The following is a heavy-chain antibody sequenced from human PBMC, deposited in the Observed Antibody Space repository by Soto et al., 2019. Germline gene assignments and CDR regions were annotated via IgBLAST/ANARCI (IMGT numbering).Heavy chain of an antibody. CDR2: ISYDGSNK. J-gene: IGHJ6*03. D-gene: IGHD3-3*01. Sequence: GGSLRLSCAASGFTFSSYGMHWVRQAPGKGLEWVAVISYDGSNKYYADSVKGRFTISRDNSKNTLYLQMNSLRAEDTAVYYCSKDDDDFWSGIRSYYYYMDVWGKGTTVTVSS. CDR1: GFTFSSYG. CDR3: SKDDDDFWSGIRSYYYYMDV. V-gene: IGHV3-30*18.